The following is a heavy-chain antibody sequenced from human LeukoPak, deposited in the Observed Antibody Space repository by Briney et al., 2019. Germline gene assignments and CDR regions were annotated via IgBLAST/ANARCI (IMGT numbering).Heavy chain of an antibody. D-gene: IGHD3-3*01. Sequence: PGGSLRLSCAASGFTFNYYGIHWVRQAPGKGLEWVALIRFDGSNNYYSDSVRGRFTVSRDDSKRMVYLQLNSPRPEDTAVYYCAKDNLLEGVPGLSLDHFHFMEVWGKGTTVAVSS. CDR2: IRFDGSNN. J-gene: IGHJ6*03. V-gene: IGHV3-30*02. CDR3: AKDNLLEGVPGLSLDHFHFMEV. CDR1: GFTFNYYG.